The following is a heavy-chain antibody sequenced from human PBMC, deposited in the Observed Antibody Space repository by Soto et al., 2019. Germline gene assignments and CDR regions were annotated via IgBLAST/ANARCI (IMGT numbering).Heavy chain of an antibody. V-gene: IGHV1-69*01. Sequence: QVPLVQSGAEVKKPGSWVKVSCKASGGTFSSYAISWVRQAPGQGLEWMGGIIPISDTTNYAQKFQGRVTITADESTSTAYMELSSLRSEDTAVYYCARSQGSSTSLEIYYYYYYGMDVWGQGTTVTVSS. J-gene: IGHJ6*02. D-gene: IGHD2-2*01. CDR2: IIPISDTT. CDR3: ARSQGSSTSLEIYYYYYYGMDV. CDR1: GGTFSSYA.